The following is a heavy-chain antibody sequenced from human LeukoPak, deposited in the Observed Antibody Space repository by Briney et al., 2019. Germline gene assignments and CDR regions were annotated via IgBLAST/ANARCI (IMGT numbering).Heavy chain of an antibody. CDR2: IRSGVGSS. D-gene: IGHD6-13*01. CDR1: GFTFSSHD. CDR3: AKGPPFISSWYFGY. V-gene: IGHV3-23*01. Sequence: GGSLRLSCAASGFTFSSHDMSWVRQAPGKGLEWVSAIRSGVGSSFYADSVKGRFTISRDNPKNTLYLQMNSLRAEDTAVYYCAKGPPFISSWYFGYWAQGTLVTVSS. J-gene: IGHJ4*02.